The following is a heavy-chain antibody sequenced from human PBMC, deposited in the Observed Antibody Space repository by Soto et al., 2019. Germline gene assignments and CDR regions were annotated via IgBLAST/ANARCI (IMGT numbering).Heavy chain of an antibody. V-gene: IGHV4-39*01. CDR2: FCYPETT. D-gene: IGHD1-1*01. CDR3: ARLVATGNIGSGFLDS. Sequence: QHPGQGLEYIGTFCYPETTYYTPSLRSRVTLSADTSKNQFSLRLISVTAEDTAVYYCARLVATGNIGSGFLDSCGKGALVTAS. J-gene: IGHJ4*02.